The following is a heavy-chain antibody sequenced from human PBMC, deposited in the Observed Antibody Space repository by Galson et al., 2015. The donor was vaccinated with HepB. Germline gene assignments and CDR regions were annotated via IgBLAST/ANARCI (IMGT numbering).Heavy chain of an antibody. CDR1: GGSFSGYY. J-gene: IGHJ5*02. D-gene: IGHD2-15*01. CDR2: INHSGST. Sequence: SETLSLTCAVYGGSFSGYYWSWIRQPPGKGLEWIGEINHSGSTNYNPSLKSRVTISVDASKNQFSLKLSSVTAADTAVYYCARGGWWSSRNNWFDPWGQGTLVTVSS. V-gene: IGHV4-34*01. CDR3: ARGGWWSSRNNWFDP.